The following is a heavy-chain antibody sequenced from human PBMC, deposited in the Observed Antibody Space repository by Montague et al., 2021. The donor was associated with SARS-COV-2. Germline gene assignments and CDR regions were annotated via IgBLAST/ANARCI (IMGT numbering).Heavy chain of an antibody. Sequence: SETLSLTRIVSGESIDRETYYWGWIRQSPGKGLEWIGSLSSSGSTYYNPSLRSRVTISMDTSKNHFSLKVNSVTATDTAVYFCARPGSVSGWFYFDDWGQGTLVSVSS. J-gene: IGHJ4*02. D-gene: IGHD6-19*01. CDR1: GESIDRETYY. V-gene: IGHV4-39*02. CDR3: ARPGSVSGWFYFDD. CDR2: LSSSGST.